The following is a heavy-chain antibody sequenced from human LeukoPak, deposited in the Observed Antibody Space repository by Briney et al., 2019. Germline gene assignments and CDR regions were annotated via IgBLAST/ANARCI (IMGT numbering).Heavy chain of an antibody. D-gene: IGHD3-10*01. CDR1: GFTFTSSA. CDR2: IVVGSGNT. CDR3: ARESLVRLTSGFDI. J-gene: IGHJ3*02. Sequence: SVKVSCKASGFTFTSSAMQWVRQARGQRLEWIGWIVVGSGNTNYAQRFQERVTITRDMSTSTAYMELSRLRSDDTAIYYCARESLVRLTSGFDIWGQGTMVTVSS. V-gene: IGHV1-58*02.